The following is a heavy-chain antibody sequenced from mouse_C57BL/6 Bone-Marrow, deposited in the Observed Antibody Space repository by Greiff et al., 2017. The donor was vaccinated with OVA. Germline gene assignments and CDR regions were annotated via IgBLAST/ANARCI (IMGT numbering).Heavy chain of an antibody. CDR1: GFTFTDYY. CDR2: IRNKANGYTT. V-gene: IGHV7-3*01. Sequence: EVQLVESGGGLVQPGGSLSLSCAASGFTFTDYYMSWVRQPPGKALEWLGFIRNKANGYTTEYSASVKGRFTISRDNSQSILYLQMNALRAEDSATYYCARYWGNYAMDYWGQGTSVTVSS. J-gene: IGHJ4*01. CDR3: ARYWGNYAMDY.